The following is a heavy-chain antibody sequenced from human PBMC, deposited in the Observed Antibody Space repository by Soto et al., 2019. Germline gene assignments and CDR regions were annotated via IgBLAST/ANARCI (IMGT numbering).Heavy chain of an antibody. CDR2: IIPIFGTA. Sequence: SVKVSCKASGGTFSSYAISWVRQAPGQGLEWMGGIIPIFGTANYAQKFQGRVTITADESTSTAYMELSSLRSEDTAVYYCASTVRGAAAAEVYYGMDVWGQGTTVTVSS. CDR3: ASTVRGAAAAEVYYGMDV. V-gene: IGHV1-69*01. J-gene: IGHJ6*02. D-gene: IGHD6-13*01. CDR1: GGTFSSYA.